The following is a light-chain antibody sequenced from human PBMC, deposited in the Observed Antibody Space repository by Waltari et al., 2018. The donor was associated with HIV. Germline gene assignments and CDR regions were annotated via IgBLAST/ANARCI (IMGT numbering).Light chain of an antibody. J-gene: IGLJ2*01. Sequence: QSALTQPPSASGSPGQSVTISCPGTSRDVGGYNYVSWYQQHPGNAPKLLIAAFSKRPSGVPDRFSGSKSGNTASLTVYGLQAEDEADYYCSSYAGSINVLFGGGTKLAV. CDR1: SRDVGGYNY. CDR2: AFS. V-gene: IGLV2-8*01. CDR3: SSYAGSINVL.